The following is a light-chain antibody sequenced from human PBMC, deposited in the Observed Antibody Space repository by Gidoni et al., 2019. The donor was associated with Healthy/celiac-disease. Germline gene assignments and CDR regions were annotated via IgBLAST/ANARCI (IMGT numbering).Light chain of an antibody. CDR2: GAS. J-gene: IGKJ2*01. V-gene: IGKV3-15*01. CDR1: QSVSSN. Sequence: EIVMTQSLATLSVSPGERAPLSCRASQSVSSNLAWYQQKPGQAPRLLIYGASTRATGIPARFSGSGSGTEFTLTISSLQSEDFAVYYCQQYNNWPMYTFGQGTKLEIK. CDR3: QQYNNWPMYT.